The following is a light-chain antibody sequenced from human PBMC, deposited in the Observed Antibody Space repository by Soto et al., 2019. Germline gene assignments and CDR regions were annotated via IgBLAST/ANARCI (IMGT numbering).Light chain of an antibody. CDR2: DAS. CDR3: QQRNNWPPVT. J-gene: IGKJ4*01. CDR1: QSVSNNY. Sequence: EILLTQSPGTLSLSRGERATLSFMSSQSVSNNYLAWYQQKPGQAPRLLIYDASNRANGVPARFSGSGSGTDFTLTISSLEPEDFAVYYCQQRNNWPPVTFGGGTKVDI. V-gene: IGKV3D-20*02.